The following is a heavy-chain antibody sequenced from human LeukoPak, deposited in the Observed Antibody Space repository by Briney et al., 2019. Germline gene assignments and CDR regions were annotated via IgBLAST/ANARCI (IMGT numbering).Heavy chain of an antibody. CDR2: IYFSGGT. D-gene: IGHD6-19*01. Sequence: PSETLSLTCTVSGGSVSSYYWSWIRQPPGKGLEWIGYIYFSGGTNYNPSLKSRVTILVETSKNQFSLKLNSVTAADTAVYYCARAPGSGWYAFDSWGQGTLVTVSS. J-gene: IGHJ4*02. CDR3: ARAPGSGWYAFDS. CDR1: GGSVSSYY. V-gene: IGHV4-59*02.